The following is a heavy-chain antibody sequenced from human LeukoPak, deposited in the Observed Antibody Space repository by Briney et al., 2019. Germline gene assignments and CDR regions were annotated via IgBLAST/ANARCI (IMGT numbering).Heavy chain of an antibody. Sequence: GAPVKVSCKASGYTFTSYYMHWVRQGPGQGLEWMGIINPSGGSTSYAQKFQGRVTMTRDTSTNTVYMELSSLRSEDTAVFYCVRGASSIAALNPFWYFDLWGRGTLVTVSS. CDR2: INPSGGST. V-gene: IGHV1-46*01. CDR1: GYTFTSYY. D-gene: IGHD6-6*01. J-gene: IGHJ2*01. CDR3: VRGASSIAALNPFWYFDL.